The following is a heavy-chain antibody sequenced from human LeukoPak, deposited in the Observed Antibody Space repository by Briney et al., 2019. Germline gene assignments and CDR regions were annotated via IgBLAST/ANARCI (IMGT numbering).Heavy chain of an antibody. J-gene: IGHJ3*02. CDR3: ARDVAVAGLSSAFDI. CDR2: INTDGSST. V-gene: IGHV3-74*01. CDR1: GFTFSSYW. D-gene: IGHD6-19*01. Sequence: GGSLRLSCAASGFTFSSYWMHWVRQAPGKGLVWVSRINTDGSSTNYADSVNGRFTISRDNAKNTLFPQMNSLRAEDTAVYYCARDVAVAGLSSAFDIWGQGTMVTVSS.